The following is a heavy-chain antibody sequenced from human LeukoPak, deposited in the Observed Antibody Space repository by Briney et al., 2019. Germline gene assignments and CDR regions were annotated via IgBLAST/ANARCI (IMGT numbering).Heavy chain of an antibody. Sequence: GGSLRLSCAASGFTFSSYAMHWVRQAPGKGLEWVAVISYDGSNKYYADSVKGRFTISRDNSKNTLYLQMNSLRAEDTAVYYCARVEVTSGSIDYWGQGTLVTVSS. D-gene: IGHD3-10*01. CDR1: GFTFSSYA. V-gene: IGHV3-30*04. CDR3: ARVEVTSGSIDY. CDR2: ISYDGSNK. J-gene: IGHJ4*02.